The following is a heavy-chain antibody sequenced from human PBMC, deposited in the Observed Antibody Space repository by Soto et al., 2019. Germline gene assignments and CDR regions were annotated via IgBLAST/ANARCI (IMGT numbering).Heavy chain of an antibody. J-gene: IGHJ6*02. CDR1: GGTLNSNT. CDR3: ARWNEVAIIKETPYCYYGMDV. V-gene: IGHV1-69*02. Sequence: QVQLVQSGAEVKKPGSSVKVSCEASGGTLNSNTITWVRQAPGQRLEWVGKITPILGVTTYAQRFQGRVTITADKSTSTVYMDLSGLRSEDSAVYYCARWNEVAIIKETPYCYYGMDVWGQGTTVTVSS. CDR2: ITPILGVT. D-gene: IGHD5-12*01.